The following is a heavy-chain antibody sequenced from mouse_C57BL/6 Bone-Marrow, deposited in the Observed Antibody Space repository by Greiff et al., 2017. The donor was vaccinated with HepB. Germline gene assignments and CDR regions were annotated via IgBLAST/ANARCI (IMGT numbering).Heavy chain of an antibody. Sequence: VHVKQSGAELVRPGASVKLSCTASGFNIKDDYMHWVKQRPEQGLEWIGWIDPENGDTEYASKFQGKATITADTSSNTAYLQLSSLTSEDTAVYYCTTGGSTMVYYYAMDYWGQGTSVTVSS. J-gene: IGHJ4*01. CDR2: IDPENGDT. V-gene: IGHV14-4*01. D-gene: IGHD2-1*01. CDR1: GFNIKDDY. CDR3: TTGGSTMVYYYAMDY.